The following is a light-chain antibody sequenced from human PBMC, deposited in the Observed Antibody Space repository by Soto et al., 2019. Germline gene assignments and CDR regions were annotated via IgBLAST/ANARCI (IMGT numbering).Light chain of an antibody. J-gene: IGLJ1*01. CDR1: SSDVGGYDY. Sequence: QSALTQPASVSGSPGQSITISCTGTSSDVGGYDYVSWYQQHPGKAPKLMIYEVGNWPSGVSNRFSGSKSGNTASLTISGLQAEDEADYYCSSYTSSSTPYVFGSGTKLTVL. CDR3: SSYTSSSTPYV. V-gene: IGLV2-14*01. CDR2: EVG.